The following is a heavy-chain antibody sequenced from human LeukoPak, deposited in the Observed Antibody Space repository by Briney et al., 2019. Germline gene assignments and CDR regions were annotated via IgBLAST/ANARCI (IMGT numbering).Heavy chain of an antibody. CDR1: GGTFSSYA. J-gene: IGHJ3*02. V-gene: IGHV1-69*13. Sequence: SVKVSCKASGGTFSSYAISWVRQAPGQGLEWMGGIIPIFGTANYAQKFQGRVTITADESTSTAYMELSSLRSEDTAVYYCAREWGGTDNSSGYLDAFDIWGQGTMVTVSS. D-gene: IGHD3-22*01. CDR2: IIPIFGTA. CDR3: AREWGGTDNSSGYLDAFDI.